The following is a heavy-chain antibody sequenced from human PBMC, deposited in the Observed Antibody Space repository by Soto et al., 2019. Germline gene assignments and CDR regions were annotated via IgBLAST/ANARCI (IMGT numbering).Heavy chain of an antibody. J-gene: IGHJ4*02. Sequence: QVQLVQSGAEVKKPGSSVKVSCKASGGTFSSYTFSWVRQALGQGLEWMGRIIPIVGKPNYAQKFQGRVTITADKSTSTAYMELSSLRSEDTAVYYCARAYGSGSYRHFDYWGQGTLVTLSS. CDR2: IIPIVGKP. CDR1: GGTFSSYT. CDR3: ARAYGSGSYRHFDY. D-gene: IGHD3-10*01. V-gene: IGHV1-69*08.